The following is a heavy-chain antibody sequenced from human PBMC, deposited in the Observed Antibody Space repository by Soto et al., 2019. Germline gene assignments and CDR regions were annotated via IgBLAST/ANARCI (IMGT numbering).Heavy chain of an antibody. CDR1: GYSFTSYW. CDR2: IYPGDSDT. D-gene: IGHD3-9*01. V-gene: IGHV5-51*01. CDR3: ATVARNDILTGPYYYYGMDV. Sequence: GESLKISCKGSGYSFTSYWIGWVRQMPGKGLEWMGIIYPGDSDTRYSPSFQGQVTISADKSISTAYLQWSSLKASDTAMYYCATVARNDILTGPYYYYGMDVWGQGPTVTVSS. J-gene: IGHJ6*02.